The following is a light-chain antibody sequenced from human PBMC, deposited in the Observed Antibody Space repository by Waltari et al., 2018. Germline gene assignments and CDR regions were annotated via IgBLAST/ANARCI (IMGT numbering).Light chain of an antibody. CDR1: SSDVGSHNL. CDR3: CSYAGGTASML. J-gene: IGLJ2*01. Sequence: QSALTHPASVCGSPGQPITISCPATSSDVGSHNLVSCYQHHPGKAPKLIIYEDNKRPSGVSNRFSGSKSGTTASLTISGLQAEDEADYYCCSYAGGTASMLLGGGTKLTVL. CDR2: EDN. V-gene: IGLV2-23*01.